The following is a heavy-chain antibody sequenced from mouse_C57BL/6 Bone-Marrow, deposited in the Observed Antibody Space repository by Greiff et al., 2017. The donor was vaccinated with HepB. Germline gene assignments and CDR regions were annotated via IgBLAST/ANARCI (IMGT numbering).Heavy chain of an antibody. J-gene: IGHJ3*01. D-gene: IGHD2-2*01. CDR3: TTYYGYSWFAY. CDR1: GFNIKDDY. CDR2: IDPENGDT. V-gene: IGHV14-4*01. Sequence: EVKLQESGAELVRPGASVKLSCTASGFNIKDDYMHWVKQRPEQGLEWIGWIDPENGDTEYASKFQGKATITADTSSNTAYLQLSSLTSEDTAVYYCTTYYGYSWFAYWGQGTLVTVSA.